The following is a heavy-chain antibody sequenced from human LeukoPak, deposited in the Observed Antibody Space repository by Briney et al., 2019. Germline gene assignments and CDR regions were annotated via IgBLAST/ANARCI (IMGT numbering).Heavy chain of an antibody. CDR2: IIPILGIA. J-gene: IGHJ4*02. D-gene: IGHD3-22*01. CDR1: GGTFSSYA. V-gene: IGHV1-69*04. CDR3: AFISYYYDSSGYLDY. Sequence: SVKVSCKASGGTFSSYAISWVRQAPGQGLEWMGSIIPILGIANYAQKFQGRVTITADKSTSTAYMELSSLRSEDTAVYYCAFISYYYDSSGYLDYWGQGTLVTVSS.